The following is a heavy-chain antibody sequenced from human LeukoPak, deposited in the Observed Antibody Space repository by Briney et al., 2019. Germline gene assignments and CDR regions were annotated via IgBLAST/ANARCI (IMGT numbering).Heavy chain of an antibody. CDR2: IKEDGSVR. J-gene: IGHJ4*02. Sequence: PGRSLRLSCGVSGFTFGRSWMSWVRQTPAKGLEFVANIKEDGSVRNYVDSVQGRFTISRDNAKNSLYLHMNSLRAEDTAVYYRARDPGYSSFDYWGQGTLVTVSS. CDR1: GFTFGRSW. CDR3: ARDPGYSSFDY. V-gene: IGHV3-7*01. D-gene: IGHD6-13*01.